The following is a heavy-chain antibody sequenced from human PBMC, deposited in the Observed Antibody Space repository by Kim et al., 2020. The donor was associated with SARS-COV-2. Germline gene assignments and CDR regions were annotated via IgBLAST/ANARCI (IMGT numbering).Heavy chain of an antibody. CDR3: AKNYGYYYYYMDV. J-gene: IGHJ6*03. Sequence: YAQKFQGRVTITRDTSINTAYMELSRLRSDDTAVYYCAKNYGYYYYYMDVWGKGTTVTVSS. D-gene: IGHD1-7*01. V-gene: IGHV1-2*02.